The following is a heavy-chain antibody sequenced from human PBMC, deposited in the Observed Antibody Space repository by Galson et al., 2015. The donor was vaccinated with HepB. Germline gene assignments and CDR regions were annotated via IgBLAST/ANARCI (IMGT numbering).Heavy chain of an antibody. J-gene: IGHJ3*02. CDR1: GFTFSSYS. CDR3: ARDKHYYDSSGYYRGVSAFDI. CDR2: ISSSSSTI. Sequence: SLRLSCAASGFTFSSYSMNWVHQAPGKGLEWVSYISSSSSTIYYADSVKGRFTISRDNAKNSLYLQMNSLRAEDTAVYYCARDKHYYDSSGYYRGVSAFDIWGQGTMVTVSS. V-gene: IGHV3-48*01. D-gene: IGHD3-22*01.